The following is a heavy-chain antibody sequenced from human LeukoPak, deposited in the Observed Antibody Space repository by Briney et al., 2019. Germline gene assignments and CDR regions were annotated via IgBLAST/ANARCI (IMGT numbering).Heavy chain of an antibody. Sequence: SETLSLTCTVSGGSISSYYWSWIRQPPGKGLEWIGYIYYSGSTNYNPSLKSRVTISVDTSKNQFSLELSSVTAADTAVYYCARYRDGYNYFDYWGQGTLVTVSS. V-gene: IGHV4-59*01. CDR3: ARYRDGYNYFDY. CDR1: GGSISSYY. CDR2: IYYSGST. D-gene: IGHD5-24*01. J-gene: IGHJ4*02.